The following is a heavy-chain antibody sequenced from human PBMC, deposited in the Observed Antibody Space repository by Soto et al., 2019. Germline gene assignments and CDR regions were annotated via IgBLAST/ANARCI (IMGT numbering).Heavy chain of an antibody. CDR3: ARAGCDGGSCYTLVGLRYGMDV. D-gene: IGHD2-15*01. CDR1: GFTFSSYA. V-gene: IGHV3-30-3*01. Sequence: QVQLVESGGGVVQPGRSQRLSCAASGFTFSSYAMYWVRQAAGKGLEWVAVISYDGNNKYYADSVKGRFTISRDNSKNTLYLQMNSLRAEDTAVYYCARAGCDGGSCYTLVGLRYGMDVWGQGTTVTVSS. CDR2: ISYDGNNK. J-gene: IGHJ6*02.